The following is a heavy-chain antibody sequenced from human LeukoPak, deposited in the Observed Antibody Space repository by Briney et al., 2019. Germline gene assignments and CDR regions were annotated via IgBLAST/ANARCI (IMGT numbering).Heavy chain of an antibody. CDR1: GGSISSSSYY. CDR2: IYYSGST. CDR3: ARDKSSSWYGWFDP. V-gene: IGHV4-39*07. D-gene: IGHD6-13*01. Sequence: TSETLFLTCTVSGGSISSSSYYWGWIRQPPGKGLEWIGSIYYSGSTYYSPSLKSRVTISVDTSKNQFSLKLSSVTAADTAVYYCARDKSSSWYGWFDPWGQGTLVTVSS. J-gene: IGHJ5*02.